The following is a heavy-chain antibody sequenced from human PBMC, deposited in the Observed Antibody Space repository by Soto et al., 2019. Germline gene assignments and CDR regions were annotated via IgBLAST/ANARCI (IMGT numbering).Heavy chain of an antibody. CDR2: ISASNGNT. D-gene: IGHD2-2*01. V-gene: IGHV1-18*01. Sequence: QVQLVQSGAEVKKPGASVKVSCKASGYTFTSYGIRWVRQAPGQGLEWMGWISASNGNTNYARKVQGRVTMTTDTSTSTAYMELTSLRSDDTALYYSARHCSGSGCHGWLDWGQGTLLTVSS. CDR3: ARHCSGSGCHGWLD. CDR1: GYTFTSYG. J-gene: IGHJ4*02.